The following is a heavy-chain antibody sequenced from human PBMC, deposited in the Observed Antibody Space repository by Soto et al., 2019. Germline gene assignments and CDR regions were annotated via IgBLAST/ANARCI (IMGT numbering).Heavy chain of an antibody. J-gene: IGHJ4*02. D-gene: IGHD3-10*01. CDR3: ARYYNGPGDY. CDR2: ISSSSSRDSV. V-gene: IGHV3-48*01. Sequence: EVQLVESGGGLVQPGGSLRLSCAASGFIFSSYSMNWVRQGPGKGLEWVSYISSSSSRDSVNYADSVKGRFTISRDNVKNALYLQMNSLRVEDTAVYYCARYYNGPGDYWGQGTLVTVSS. CDR1: GFIFSSYS.